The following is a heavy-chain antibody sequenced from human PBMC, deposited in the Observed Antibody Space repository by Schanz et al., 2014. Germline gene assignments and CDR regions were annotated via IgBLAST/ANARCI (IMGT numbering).Heavy chain of an antibody. CDR1: GFTFSDYY. V-gene: IGHV3-11*06. Sequence: VQLLESGGGLVQPGGSLRLSCAASGFTFSDYYMAWIRQAPGKGLEWVSHISGSSIHKNYADSVKGRFTISRDNAENTLFLQMSSLRAEDTAVYYCARDGDFDYWGQGTLVTVSS. CDR2: ISGSSIHK. CDR3: ARDGDFDY. J-gene: IGHJ4*02.